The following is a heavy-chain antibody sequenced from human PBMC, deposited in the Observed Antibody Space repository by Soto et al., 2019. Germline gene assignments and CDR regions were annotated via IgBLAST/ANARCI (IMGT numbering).Heavy chain of an antibody. CDR2: LTRSGHT. Sequence: SLRLSCAASGFTFSNYAMSWVRQAPGKGLEWVSTLTRSGHTFYADSVRGRFTISRDNSKNTLSLQMDSLRAEDTAVYYCAREFAPGSPNYDYWGLGTLVTVSS. CDR1: GFTFSNYA. CDR3: AREFAPGSPNYDY. V-gene: IGHV3-23*01. J-gene: IGHJ4*02. D-gene: IGHD2-21*01.